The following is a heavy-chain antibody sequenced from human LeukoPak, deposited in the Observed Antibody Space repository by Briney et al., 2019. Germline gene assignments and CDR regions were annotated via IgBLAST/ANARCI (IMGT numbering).Heavy chain of an antibody. CDR1: GGSISSYY. D-gene: IGHD3-10*01. J-gene: IGHJ4*02. V-gene: IGHV4-59*01. CDR3: ARGYYYGSGSYRPLFDY. CDR2: IYYSGST. Sequence: PSETLSLTCTVSGGSISSYYWSWIRQPPGKGLEWIGYIYYSGSTNYNPSLKSRVTISVDTSKNQFSLKLSSMTAADTAVYYCARGYYYGSGSYRPLFDYWGQGTLVTVST.